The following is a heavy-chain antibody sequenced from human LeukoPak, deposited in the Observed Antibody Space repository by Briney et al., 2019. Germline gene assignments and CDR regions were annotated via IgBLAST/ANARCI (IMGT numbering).Heavy chain of an antibody. D-gene: IGHD3-10*01. CDR2: INHSGST. CDR1: GGSFSGYY. Sequence: PSETLSLTCAVYGGSFSGYYWSWIRQPPGKGLEWIGEINHSGSTNYNPSLKSRVTISVDTSKNQSSLKLSSVTAADTAVYYCARGRPLRFGELVYYFDYWGQGTLVTVSS. V-gene: IGHV4-34*01. J-gene: IGHJ4*02. CDR3: ARGRPLRFGELVYYFDY.